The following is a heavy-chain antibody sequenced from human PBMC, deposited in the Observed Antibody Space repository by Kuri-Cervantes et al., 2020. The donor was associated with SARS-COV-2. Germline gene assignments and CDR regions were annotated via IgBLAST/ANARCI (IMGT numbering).Heavy chain of an antibody. Sequence: SQTLSLTCAVSGGSISSGGYSWSWIRQPPGKGLEWIGYIYHSGSTHYNPSLKSRVTISVDRSKNQFSLKLSSVTAADTAVYYCASGLDYNWFDPWGQGTLVTVSS. CDR1: GGSISSGGYS. J-gene: IGHJ5*02. CDR3: ASGLDYNWFDP. D-gene: IGHD3/OR15-3a*01. V-gene: IGHV4-30-2*02. CDR2: IYHSGST.